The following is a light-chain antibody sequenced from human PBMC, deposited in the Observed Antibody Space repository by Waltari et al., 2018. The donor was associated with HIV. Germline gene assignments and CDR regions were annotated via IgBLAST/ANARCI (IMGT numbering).Light chain of an antibody. CDR1: SSNLGAGYT. V-gene: IGLV1-40*01. CDR2: SKT. Sequence: QSVLTQPPSVSGAPGQRVTISCTGSSSNLGAGYTVSWYRQLPGTAPKLLIYSKTNRPAGVPDRFAGSKSGTSASLAITGLQADDEADYYCQSYDSSLSGYVFGTGTKVTVL. J-gene: IGLJ1*01. CDR3: QSYDSSLSGYV.